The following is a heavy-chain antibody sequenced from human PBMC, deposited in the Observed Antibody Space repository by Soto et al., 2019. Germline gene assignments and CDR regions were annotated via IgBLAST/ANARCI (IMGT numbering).Heavy chain of an antibody. CDR3: AKDHDFDRDGPFDS. V-gene: IGHV3-9*01. CDR1: GFSFDDYG. Sequence: EVQLVESGGGSVQPGRSLRLSCAASGFSFDDYGMHWGRQGPGKGLEWVSGISWNSGDIYYADSVKGRFTISRDNANRSLYLRMNSLITEDTALFDGAKDHDFDRDGPFDSLGQGILVSVSS. J-gene: IGHJ4*02. CDR2: ISWNSGDI. D-gene: IGHD3-22*01.